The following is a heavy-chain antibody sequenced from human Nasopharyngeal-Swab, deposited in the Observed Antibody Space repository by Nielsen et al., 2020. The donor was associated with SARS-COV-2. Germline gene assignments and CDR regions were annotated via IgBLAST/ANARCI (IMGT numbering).Heavy chain of an antibody. CDR1: GFTFSSYG. V-gene: IGHV3-33*06. D-gene: IGHD3-16*01. J-gene: IGHJ6*03. Sequence: GGSLRLSCAASGFTFSSYGMHWVRQAPGKGLEWVAVIWYDGSNKYYADSVKGRFTISRDNSKNTLYLQMNSLRAEDTAVYYCAKDYNSVGWGSNKIYYMDVWGKGTTVTVSS. CDR3: AKDYNSVGWGSNKIYYMDV. CDR2: IWYDGSNK.